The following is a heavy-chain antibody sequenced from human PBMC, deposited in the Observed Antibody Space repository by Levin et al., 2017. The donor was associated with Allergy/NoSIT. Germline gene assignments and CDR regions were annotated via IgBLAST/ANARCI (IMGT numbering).Heavy chain of an antibody. V-gene: IGHV3-21*01. Sequence: PGGSLRLSCAASGFAFSSYGMSWVRQAPGKGLEWVSSITSPSGFTYFADSVKGRFTISRDNARNSLFLQLDSLRVDDTAMYYCAREGNIALVPKAFDIWGQGTMVTVSS. J-gene: IGHJ3*02. CDR1: GFAFSSYG. CDR3: AREGNIALVPKAFDI. CDR2: ITSPSGFT. D-gene: IGHD6-19*01.